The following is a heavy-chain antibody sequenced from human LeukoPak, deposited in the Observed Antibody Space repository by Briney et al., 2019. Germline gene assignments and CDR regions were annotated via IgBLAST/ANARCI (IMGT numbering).Heavy chain of an antibody. D-gene: IGHD6-13*01. Sequence: SETLSPTCTVSGGSISSYYWSWIRQPPGKGLEWIGYMYYSGSTNYNPSLKSRVTISVDTSKNQFSLKLSSVTAADTAVYYCVALLAAAGYYWGQGTLVTVSS. CDR1: GGSISSYY. CDR2: MYYSGST. V-gene: IGHV4-59*08. J-gene: IGHJ4*02. CDR3: VALLAAAGYY.